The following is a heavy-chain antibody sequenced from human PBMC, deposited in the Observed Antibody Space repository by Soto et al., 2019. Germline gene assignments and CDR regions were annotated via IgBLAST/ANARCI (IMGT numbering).Heavy chain of an antibody. CDR2: IIPIFGTA. CDR3: ATVAAAGTNYYGMDV. Sequence: SVKVSCKASGGTFSSYAIIWVRQAPGQGLEWMGGIIPIFGTANYAQKFQGRVTITADESTSTAYMELSSLRSEDTAVYYCATVAAAGTNYYGMDVWGQGTTVTVSS. D-gene: IGHD6-13*01. V-gene: IGHV1-69*13. J-gene: IGHJ6*02. CDR1: GGTFSSYA.